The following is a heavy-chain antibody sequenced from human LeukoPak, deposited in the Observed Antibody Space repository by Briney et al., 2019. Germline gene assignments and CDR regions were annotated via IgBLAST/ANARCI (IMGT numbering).Heavy chain of an antibody. J-gene: IGHJ5*02. V-gene: IGHV4-4*07. CDR2: INNSGNT. Sequence: PSETLSLTCTVSGGSISTFYWTWLRQPAGKGLEWIGRINNSGNTNYNPSLRSRVSMSVDRSKNQFSLTLSSVTAADTAVYSCAREGGDPRWLDPWGQGTLVTVSS. CDR3: AREGGDPRWLDP. D-gene: IGHD6-25*01. CDR1: GGSISTFY.